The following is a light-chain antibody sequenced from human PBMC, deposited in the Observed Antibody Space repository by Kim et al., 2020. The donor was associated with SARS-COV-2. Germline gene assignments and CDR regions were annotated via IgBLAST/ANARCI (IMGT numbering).Light chain of an antibody. Sequence: TPGESATLSCRASQSGTSNCLAWYQQTPGQAPRLLIYGASSSATGTPDRFSGSGSGTDFTLTISRLEPEDFAVYYCQQYGRSPITFGQGTRLEIK. J-gene: IGKJ5*01. V-gene: IGKV3-20*01. CDR2: GAS. CDR1: QSGTSNC. CDR3: QQYGRSPIT.